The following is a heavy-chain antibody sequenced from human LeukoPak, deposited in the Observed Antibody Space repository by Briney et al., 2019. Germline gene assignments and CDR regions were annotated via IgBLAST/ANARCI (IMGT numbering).Heavy chain of an antibody. CDR2: IIPIFGTA. D-gene: IGHD2-2*01. CDR1: GGTFSSYA. V-gene: IGHV1-69*13. CDR3: ARGSVSCSSTSCYPNWFDP. J-gene: IGHJ5*02. Sequence: GASVKVSCKASGGTFSSYAISWVRQAPGQGLEWMGGIIPIFGTANYAQKFQDRVTITADESTSTAYMELSSLRSEDTAVYYCARGSVSCSSTSCYPNWFDPWGQGTLVTVSS.